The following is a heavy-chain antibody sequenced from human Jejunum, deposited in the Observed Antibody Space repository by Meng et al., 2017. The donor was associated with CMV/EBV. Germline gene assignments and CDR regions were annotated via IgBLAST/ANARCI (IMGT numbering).Heavy chain of an antibody. V-gene: IGHV4-30-4*08. CDR2: IYYSGST. D-gene: IGHD3-22*01. Sequence: GSGPGLVTPSQPLSLTCTRSGCSLSSGDYCWSWIRQPPGKGLEWIGYIYYSGSTYYNPSLKSRVTISVDMSKNQFSLKLNSVTAADTAVYYCATRTPESGGYYYGVFDYWGQGTLVTVSS. J-gene: IGHJ4*02. CDR3: ATRTPESGGYYYGVFDY. CDR1: GCSLSSGDYC.